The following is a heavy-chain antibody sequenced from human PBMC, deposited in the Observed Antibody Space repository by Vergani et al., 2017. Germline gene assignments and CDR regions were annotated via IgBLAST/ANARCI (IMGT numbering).Heavy chain of an antibody. V-gene: IGHV1-69*13. J-gene: IGHJ5*02. CDR2: IIPIFGTA. CDR3: AGAVMISLTGYYVRGFFDP. D-gene: IGHD3-9*01. CDR1: GGTFSSYA. Sequence: QVQLVQSGAEVKKPGSSVKVSCKASGGTFSSYAISWVRQAPGQGLEWMGRIIPIFGTANYAQKFQGRVTITADESTSTAYMELSSLRSEDTAVYYCAGAVMISLTGYYVRGFFDPWGHGTLVSVSS.